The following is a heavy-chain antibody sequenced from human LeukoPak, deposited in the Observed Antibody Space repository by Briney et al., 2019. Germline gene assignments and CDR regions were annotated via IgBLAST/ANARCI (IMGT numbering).Heavy chain of an antibody. CDR2: INPNSGGT. CDR3: ARDSSGSYDY. CDR1: GYTFTGYY. J-gene: IGHJ4*02. V-gene: IGHV1-2*06. Sequence: ASVTVSCTASGYTFTGYYMHWVRQAPGQGLEWMGRINPNSGGTNYAQKFQGRVTMTRDTSISTAYMELSRLRSDDTAVYYCARDSSGSYDYWGQGTLVTVSS. D-gene: IGHD1-26*01.